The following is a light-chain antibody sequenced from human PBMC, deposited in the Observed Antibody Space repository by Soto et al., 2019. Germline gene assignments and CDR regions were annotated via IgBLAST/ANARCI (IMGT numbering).Light chain of an antibody. Sequence: EIVLTQSPGTLSLSPGERATLSCRASQSVSSSYLAWYQQKPGQAPRLLIYGASSRATGIPDRFSGSGHGTDFTLTISRLEPEDFAVYYCQQYGSSPPWTFGQGPKVKSN. J-gene: IGKJ1*01. CDR1: QSVSSSY. CDR3: QQYGSSPPWT. V-gene: IGKV3-20*01. CDR2: GAS.